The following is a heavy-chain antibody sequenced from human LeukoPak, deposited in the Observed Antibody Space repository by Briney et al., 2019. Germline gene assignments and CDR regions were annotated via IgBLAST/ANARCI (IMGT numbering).Heavy chain of an antibody. CDR2: ISSSGSTI. V-gene: IGHV3-48*03. CDR3: AELGITMIGGV. D-gene: IGHD3-10*02. CDR1: EFMFSSYE. J-gene: IGHJ6*04. Sequence: PGGSLRLSCAASEFMFSSYEMNWVRHAPGKGLEWVSYISSSGSTIYYADSVKGRFTISRDNAKNSLYLQMNSLRAEDTAVYYCAELGITMIGGVWGKGTTVTISS.